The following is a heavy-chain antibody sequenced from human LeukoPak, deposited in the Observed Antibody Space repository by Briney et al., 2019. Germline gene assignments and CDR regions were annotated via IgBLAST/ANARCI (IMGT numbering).Heavy chain of an antibody. Sequence: PGGSLRLSCAASGFTFSNYAMSWVRQAPGKGLEWVAVISYDGSNKYYADSVKGRFTISRDNSKNTLYLQMNSLRAEDTAVYYCAKDPYYYDSSGYYGSWGQGTLVTVSS. CDR2: ISYDGSNK. J-gene: IGHJ5*02. CDR3: AKDPYYYDSSGYYGS. V-gene: IGHV3-30*18. CDR1: GFTFSNYA. D-gene: IGHD3-22*01.